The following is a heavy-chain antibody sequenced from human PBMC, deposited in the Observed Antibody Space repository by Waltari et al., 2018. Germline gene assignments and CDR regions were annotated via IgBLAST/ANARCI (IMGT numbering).Heavy chain of an antibody. CDR3: ARRRPRGAWFDP. J-gene: IGHJ5*02. CDR2: IKPSGGST. D-gene: IGHD3-16*01. Sequence: QVQLVQSGAEVKKPGASVKVSCKASGYTFTSYYMHWVRQAPGHGLEWVGIIKPSGGSTSYAQKFQGRVTMTRDTSTSTVYMELSSLRSEDTAVYYCARRRPRGAWFDPWGQGTLVTVSS. V-gene: IGHV1-46*01. CDR1: GYTFTSYY.